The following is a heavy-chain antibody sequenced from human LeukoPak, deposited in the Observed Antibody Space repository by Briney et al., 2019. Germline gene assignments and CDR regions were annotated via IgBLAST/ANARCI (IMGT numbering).Heavy chain of an antibody. D-gene: IGHD2-2*01. CDR1: GLTVSSNY. CDR2: IYAGGRT. CDR3: ARVIYQLVFDY. J-gene: IGHJ4*02. Sequence: GGSLRLSCAASGLTVSSNYMSGVHQAPGRGLEWVSVIYAGGRTYYADSVKGRFTISRHNSNNTLYLQMNSLRPEDTAVYYCARVIYQLVFDYWGQGTLVSVSS. V-gene: IGHV3-53*04.